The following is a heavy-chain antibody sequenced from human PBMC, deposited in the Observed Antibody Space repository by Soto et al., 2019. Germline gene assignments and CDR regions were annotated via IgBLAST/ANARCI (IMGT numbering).Heavy chain of an antibody. Sequence: EVQLVESGGGLAQPGGSLRLSCVGSGFTFSNYWVHWVRQVPGKGPVWVSRVNPAGSASSYADFVQGRFTDSRDNAKNTIYLEMNSLSADDTAVYYCATGGYSYGWGYWGQGTLVTVSS. CDR3: ATGGYSYGWGY. J-gene: IGHJ4*02. CDR2: VNPAGSAS. V-gene: IGHV3-74*01. D-gene: IGHD5-18*01. CDR1: GFTFSNYW.